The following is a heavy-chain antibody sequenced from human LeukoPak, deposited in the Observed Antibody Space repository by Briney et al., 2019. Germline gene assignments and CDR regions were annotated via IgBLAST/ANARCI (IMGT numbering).Heavy chain of an antibody. V-gene: IGHV1-18*01. CDR3: ARERPYVRDWDAFDI. Sequence: GASVKVSCKASGYTFTSYGISWVRQAPGQGLEWMGWISAYNGNTNYAQKLQGRVTMTTDTSTSTAYMELRSLRSDDTAVYYCARERPYVRDWDAFDIWGQGTMVTVSS. D-gene: IGHD3-9*01. CDR1: GYTFTSYG. J-gene: IGHJ3*02. CDR2: ISAYNGNT.